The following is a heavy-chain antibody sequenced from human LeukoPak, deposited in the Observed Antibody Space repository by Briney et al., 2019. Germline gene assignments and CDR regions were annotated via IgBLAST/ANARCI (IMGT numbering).Heavy chain of an antibody. CDR2: IYTSGRL. J-gene: IGHJ4*02. V-gene: IGHV4-4*07. CDR1: GASISSYY. CDR3: SRGLDSRKLGY. D-gene: IGHD3-22*01. Sequence: SETLSLTCTVSGASISSYYWSWIRQPAGKGLEWIGRIYTSGRLYSNPSLESRVTISIDTSKNQFSLNLNSVTAADTAVYFCSRGLDSRKLGYWGQGTLVTVSS.